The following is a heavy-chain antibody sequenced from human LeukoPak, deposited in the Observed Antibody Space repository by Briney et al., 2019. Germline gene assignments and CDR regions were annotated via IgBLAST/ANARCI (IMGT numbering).Heavy chain of an antibody. V-gene: IGHV5-51*01. CDR2: IYPGDSDT. J-gene: IGHJ6*03. D-gene: IGHD2-2*01. CDR1: GYSFTSYW. Sequence: GESLKISCKGSGYSFTSYWIGWVRQMPGKGLEWMGIIYPGDSDTRYSPSFQGQVTISADKSISTAYLQWSSLKASDTAMYYCARHRTDCSSTSCYDGYYYYYYTDVWGKGTTVTVSS. CDR3: ARHRTDCSSTSCYDGYYYYYYTDV.